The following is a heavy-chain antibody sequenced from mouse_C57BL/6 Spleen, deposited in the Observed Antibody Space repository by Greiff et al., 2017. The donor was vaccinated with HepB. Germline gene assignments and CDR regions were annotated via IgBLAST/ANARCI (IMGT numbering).Heavy chain of an antibody. J-gene: IGHJ1*03. V-gene: IGHV1-64*01. Sequence: QVQLQQSGAELVKPGASVKLSCKASGYTFTSYWMHWVKQRPGQGLEWIGMIHPNSGSTNYNEKFKSKATLTVDKSSSTAYVQLSSLTSEDSAVYYCARGGGSSHWYFDVWGTGTTVTVSS. CDR2: IHPNSGST. CDR1: GYTFTSYW. D-gene: IGHD1-1*01. CDR3: ARGGGSSHWYFDV.